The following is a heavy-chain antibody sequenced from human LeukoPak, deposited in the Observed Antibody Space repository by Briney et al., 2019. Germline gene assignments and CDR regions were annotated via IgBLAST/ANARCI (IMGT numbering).Heavy chain of an antibody. Sequence: SETLSLTCTVSGGSISSWDYYWSWIRQPPGKGLEWIGYIYYSGSTYYNPSLKSRVTISVDTSKNQFSLKLSSVTAADTAVYYCASEMYDYDSSGSPSSKYSTHWGQDTLVTVSS. CDR3: ASEMYDYDSSGSPSSKYSTH. D-gene: IGHD3-22*01. V-gene: IGHV4-30-4*01. CDR1: GGSISSWDYY. J-gene: IGHJ1*01. CDR2: IYYSGST.